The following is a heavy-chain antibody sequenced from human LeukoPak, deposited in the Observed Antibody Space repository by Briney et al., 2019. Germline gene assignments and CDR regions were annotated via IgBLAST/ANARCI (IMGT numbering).Heavy chain of an antibody. J-gene: IGHJ4*02. CDR1: GFPFSIYE. Sequence: PGGSLRLSCAVSGFPFSIYEMNWVRQAPGKGLEWVSNIASSGIPRYYADSVKGRFSISRDNAKNSLYLQMNSLRVEDTAVYYCALLAVASDFDYWGQGALVTVSS. CDR3: ALLAVASDFDY. V-gene: IGHV3-48*03. D-gene: IGHD6-19*01. CDR2: IASSGIPR.